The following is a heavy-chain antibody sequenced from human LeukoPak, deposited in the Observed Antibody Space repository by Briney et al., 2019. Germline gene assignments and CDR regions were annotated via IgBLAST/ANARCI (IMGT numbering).Heavy chain of an antibody. CDR1: GGSFSGYY. D-gene: IGHD6-19*01. V-gene: IGHV4-34*01. CDR2: INHSGST. Sequence: NPAETLSLTCAVYGGSFSGYYWSWIRQPPGKGLEWIGEINHSGSTNYNPSLKSRVTISVDTSKNQFSLKLSSVTAADTAVYYCARQASSGWYPYYWGQGTLVTVSS. CDR3: ARQASSGWYPYY. J-gene: IGHJ4*02.